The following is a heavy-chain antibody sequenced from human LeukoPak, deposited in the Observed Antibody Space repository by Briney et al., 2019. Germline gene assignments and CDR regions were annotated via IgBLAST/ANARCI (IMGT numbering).Heavy chain of an antibody. Sequence: PGGSLRLSCAASGFTFSSYAMSWVRQAPGKGLEWVSTISGSGGSTYYADSVKGRFTISRDNSKNTLYLQMNSLRAEDTAVYYCAKDGSGSYSSSDYWGQGTLVTVSS. V-gene: IGHV3-23*01. D-gene: IGHD1-26*01. CDR3: AKDGSGSYSSSDY. CDR1: GFTFSSYA. CDR2: ISGSGGST. J-gene: IGHJ4*02.